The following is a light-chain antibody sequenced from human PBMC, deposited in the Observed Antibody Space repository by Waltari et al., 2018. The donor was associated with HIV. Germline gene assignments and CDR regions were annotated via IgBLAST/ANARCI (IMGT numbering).Light chain of an antibody. CDR3: SSYGVGNNLL. CDR2: EVN. Sequence: QSALTQPPSASGSPGQSVTISCTGSSTDINDHNYVSWYQHHPGKAPKLMIFEVNKRPSGVPDRFFGSKSGNTASLTVSGLQSEDEADYYCSSYGVGNNLLFGGGTKLTVL. CDR1: STDINDHNY. V-gene: IGLV2-8*01. J-gene: IGLJ2*01.